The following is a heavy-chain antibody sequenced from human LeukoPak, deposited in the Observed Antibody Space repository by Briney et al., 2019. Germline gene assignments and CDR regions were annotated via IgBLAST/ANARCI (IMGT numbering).Heavy chain of an antibody. D-gene: IGHD2-2*01. Sequence: PSETLSLTCTVSGDSISSGDYYWSWIRQPAGKGLEWIGRIYTSGSTNYNPSLKSRVTISVDTSKNQFSLKLSSVTAADTAVYYCARDQEAYCSSTSCYEYYYYMGVWGKGTTVTISS. CDR2: IYTSGST. CDR3: ARDQEAYCSSTSCYEYYYYMGV. V-gene: IGHV4-61*02. J-gene: IGHJ6*03. CDR1: GDSISSGDYY.